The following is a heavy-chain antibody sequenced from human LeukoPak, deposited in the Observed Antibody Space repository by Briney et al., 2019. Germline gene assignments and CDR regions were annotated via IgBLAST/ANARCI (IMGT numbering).Heavy chain of an antibody. D-gene: IGHD5-24*01. V-gene: IGHV3-30*02. CDR3: ARDEGMATWGY. Sequence: GGSLRLSCAASGFTLSRYGMHWVRPAPGKGLEGVAFIRYDGSKKYYADSVKGRFTNYRDNSKNTLYLQMNSQRCEYTAVYYCARDEGMATWGYWGQGTLVTVSS. CDR2: IRYDGSKK. J-gene: IGHJ4*02. CDR1: GFTLSRYG.